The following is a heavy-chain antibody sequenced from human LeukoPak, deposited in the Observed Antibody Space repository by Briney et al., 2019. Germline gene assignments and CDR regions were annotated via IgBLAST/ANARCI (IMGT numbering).Heavy chain of an antibody. CDR3: AKVPNPLYWSGTSCHLGV. CDR1: GFTFSSYA. V-gene: IGHV3-23*01. D-gene: IGHD2-2*01. J-gene: IGHJ6*02. Sequence: GGSLRLSCVASGFTFSSYAMSWVRQAPRKGLEWVSFISGSGGNTHYADPVMGRFTISRDNSKNTLYLQVNSLRAEDTAVYYCAKVPNPLYWSGTSCHLGVWGQGTTVTVSS. CDR2: ISGSGGNT.